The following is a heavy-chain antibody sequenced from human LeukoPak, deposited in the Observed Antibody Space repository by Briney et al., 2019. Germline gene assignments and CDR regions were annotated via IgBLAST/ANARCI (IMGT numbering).Heavy chain of an antibody. CDR2: INHSGST. Sequence: SETLSLTCTVSGGSISSSSYYWSWIRQPPGKGLEWIGEINHSGSTNYNPSLKSRVTISVDTSKNQFSLKLSSVTAADTAVYYCARDPGHEPNWFDPWGQGTLVTVSP. V-gene: IGHV4-39*07. CDR3: ARDPGHEPNWFDP. J-gene: IGHJ5*02. CDR1: GGSISSSSYY.